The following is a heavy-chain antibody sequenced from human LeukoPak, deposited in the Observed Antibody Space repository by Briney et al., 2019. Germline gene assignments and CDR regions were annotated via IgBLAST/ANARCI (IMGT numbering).Heavy chain of an antibody. CDR2: INPNSGGT. Sequence: ASVKVSCKASGYTFTGYYMHWVRQAPGQGLEWMGWINPNSGGTNYAQKFQGRVTMTRDTSISTAYTELSRLRSDDTAVYYCARGGTYNWNSIMTFDIWGQGTMVTVSS. J-gene: IGHJ3*02. D-gene: IGHD1-7*01. CDR3: ARGGTYNWNSIMTFDI. V-gene: IGHV1-2*02. CDR1: GYTFTGYY.